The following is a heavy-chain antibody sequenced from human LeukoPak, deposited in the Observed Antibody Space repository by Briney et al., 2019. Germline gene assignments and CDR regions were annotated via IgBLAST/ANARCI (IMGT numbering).Heavy chain of an antibody. CDR3: ARHTAGSGIAARPDY. CDR2: IYYSGST. V-gene: IGHV4-59*08. J-gene: IGHJ4*02. D-gene: IGHD6-6*01. CDR1: GGSISSYY. Sequence: SETLSLTCTVSGGSISSYYWSWIRQPPGKGLEWFGYIYYSGSTNYNPSLKSRVTISVDTSKHQFSLKLSSVTAADTAVYYCARHTAGSGIAARPDYWGQGTLVTVSS.